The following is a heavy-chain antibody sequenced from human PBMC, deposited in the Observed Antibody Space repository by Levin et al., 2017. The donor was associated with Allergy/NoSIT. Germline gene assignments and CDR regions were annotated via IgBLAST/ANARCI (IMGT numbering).Heavy chain of an antibody. D-gene: IGHD3-22*01. CDR1: GFTVSSNY. V-gene: IGHV3-53*01. CDR2: IYSGGST. J-gene: IGHJ4*02. Sequence: PGGSLRLSCAASGFTVSSNYMSWVRQAPGKGLEWVSVIYSGGSTYYADSVKGRFTISRDNSKNTLYLQMNSLRAEDTAVYYCARVGRHYYDSSGYYSPSYYFDYWGQGTLVTVSS. CDR3: ARVGRHYYDSSGYYSPSYYFDY.